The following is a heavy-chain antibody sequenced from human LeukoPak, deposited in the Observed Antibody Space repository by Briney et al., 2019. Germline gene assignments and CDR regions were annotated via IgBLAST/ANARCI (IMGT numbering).Heavy chain of an antibody. CDR2: IYYTGYS. V-gene: IGHV4-30-4*01. Sequence: PSETLSLTCTVSGGSISSGDHYWTCIRQPPGKGLECTGYIYYTGYSYYNPSLKSRVTMSVDTSKNQFSLNLSSVTAADTAVYYCARVYYDTSGYYYLDYWGQGTLVTVSS. CDR1: GGSISSGDHY. CDR3: ARVYYDTSGYYYLDY. J-gene: IGHJ4*02. D-gene: IGHD3-22*01.